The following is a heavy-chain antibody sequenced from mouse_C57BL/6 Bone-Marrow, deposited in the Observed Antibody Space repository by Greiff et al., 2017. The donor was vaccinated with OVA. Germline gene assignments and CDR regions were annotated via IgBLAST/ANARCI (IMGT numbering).Heavy chain of an antibody. V-gene: IGHV7-3*01. CDR3: ARYKGSVAGDDFDY. D-gene: IGHD1-1*01. CDR2: IRNKPNGSTT. CDR1: GFTFTNYY. Sequence: EVKLMESGGGLVQPGDSLSLSCAASGFTFTNYYMSWVRQPPGKALEWLAFIRNKPNGSTTEYSASVKGRFTISRDNSQSSLYLHMNALRAEDSATYYGARYKGSVAGDDFDYWGQGTVLTVSA. J-gene: IGHJ2*01.